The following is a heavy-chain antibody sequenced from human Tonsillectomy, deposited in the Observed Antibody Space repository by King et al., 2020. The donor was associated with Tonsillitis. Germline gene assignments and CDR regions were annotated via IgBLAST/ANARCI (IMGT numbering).Heavy chain of an antibody. V-gene: IGHV1-18*01. CDR1: GYSFTSYG. D-gene: IGHD2-15*01. Sequence: QLVQSGAAVKKPGASVKVSCKASGYSFTSYGISWVRQAPGQGLEWMGWISAYNGDTNYAQKLQDRVTMTTDTSTSTAYMELRSLRSDDTAVYYCARDRGIGVVVAGGDYWGQGTLVTVSS. CDR2: ISAYNGDT. J-gene: IGHJ4*02. CDR3: ARDRGIGVVVAGGDY.